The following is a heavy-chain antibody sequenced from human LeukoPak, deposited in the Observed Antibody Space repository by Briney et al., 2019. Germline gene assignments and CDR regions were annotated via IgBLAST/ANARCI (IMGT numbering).Heavy chain of an antibody. D-gene: IGHD1-26*01. J-gene: IGHJ4*02. CDR3: ARETIAGATTGVLDY. V-gene: IGHV4-31*03. CDR1: GGSISSGGYY. Sequence: PSETLSLTCTVSGGSISSGGYYWSWIRQRPGKGLEWIGYIYYSGSTYYNPSLKSRVTISADTSKNQFSLRLSSVTAADTAVYYCARETIAGATTGVLDYWGQGTLVTVSS. CDR2: IYYSGST.